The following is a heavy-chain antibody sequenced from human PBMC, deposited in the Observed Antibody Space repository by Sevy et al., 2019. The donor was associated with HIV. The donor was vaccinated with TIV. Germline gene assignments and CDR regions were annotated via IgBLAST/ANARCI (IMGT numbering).Heavy chain of an antibody. CDR1: GGSFSGYY. CDR2: INHSGST. CDR3: ARGPIWFGELVYKLKGHTLDY. J-gene: IGHJ4*02. Sequence: SETLSLTCAVYGGSFSGYYWSWIRQPPGKGLEWIGEINHSGSTNYNPSLKSRVTISVDTSKNQFSLKLSSVTAADTAVYYCARGPIWFGELVYKLKGHTLDYWGQGTLVTVSS. V-gene: IGHV4-34*01. D-gene: IGHD3-10*01.